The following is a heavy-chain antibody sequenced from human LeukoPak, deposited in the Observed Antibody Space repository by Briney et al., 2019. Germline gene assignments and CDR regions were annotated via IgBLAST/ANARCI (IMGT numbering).Heavy chain of an antibody. CDR3: ANRVFDYGGNSMYEDNFLHDY. J-gene: IGHJ4*02. CDR2: IRYDGSNK. CDR1: GFTFSSYG. V-gene: IGHV3-30*02. D-gene: IGHD4-23*01. Sequence: GGSLRLSCAASGFTFSSYGMHWVRQAPGKGLEWVAFIRYDGSNKYYADSVKGRFTISRDNSKNTLYLQMNSLRAEDTAVYYCANRVFDYGGNSMYEDNFLHDYWGQGTLVTVSS.